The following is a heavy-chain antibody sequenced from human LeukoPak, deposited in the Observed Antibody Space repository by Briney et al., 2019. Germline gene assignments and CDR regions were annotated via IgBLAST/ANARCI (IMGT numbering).Heavy chain of an antibody. D-gene: IGHD5-18*01. J-gene: IGHJ4*02. CDR2: IIPIFGTA. CDR3: ARGAVDTAMAIDY. Sequence: SSVKVSCKASGGTFSSYAISWVRQPPGQGLEGMGGIIPIFGTANYAQKFQGRVTITADESTSTAYMELSSLRSEDTAVYYCARGAVDTAMAIDYWGQGTLVTVSS. V-gene: IGHV1-69*13. CDR1: GGTFSSYA.